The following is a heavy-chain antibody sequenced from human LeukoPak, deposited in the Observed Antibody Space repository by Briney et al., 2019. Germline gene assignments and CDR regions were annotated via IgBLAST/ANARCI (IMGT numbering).Heavy chain of an antibody. J-gene: IGHJ6*03. CDR3: ANGYCSSTSCYAYYYYYMDV. CDR1: GFTFSSYV. D-gene: IGHD2-2*01. Sequence: GGSLRLSCAASGFTFSSYVMSWVRQAPGKGLEWVSAISGSGGSTYYADSVKGRFTISRDNSKNTLYLQMNSLRAEDTAVYYCANGYCSSTSCYAYYYYYMDVWGKGTTVTVSS. CDR2: ISGSGGST. V-gene: IGHV3-23*01.